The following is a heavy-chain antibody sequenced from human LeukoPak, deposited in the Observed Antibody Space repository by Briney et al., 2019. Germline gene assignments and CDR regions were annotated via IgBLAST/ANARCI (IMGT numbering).Heavy chain of an antibody. CDR2: IKQDGSEI. D-gene: IGHD2-2*01. CDR1: GFTFSSYW. J-gene: IGHJ4*02. V-gene: IGHV3-7*01. Sequence: GGSLRLSCTASGFTFSSYWTNWVRQAPGKGLEWVANIKQDGSEIYYVDSVKGRFTISRDNAKNSLYLQMDSLRAEDTAVYYCTRTKCQLGHSLDSWGQGTLVTVSS. CDR3: TRTKCQLGHSLDS.